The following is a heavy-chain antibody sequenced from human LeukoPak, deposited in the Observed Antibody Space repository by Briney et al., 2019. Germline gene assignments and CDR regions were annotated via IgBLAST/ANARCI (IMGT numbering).Heavy chain of an antibody. CDR3: ARDKDDAFDI. V-gene: IGHV3-7*03. J-gene: IGHJ3*02. CDR2: INQGGSET. CDR1: GFTFSTYW. Sequence: GGSLRLSCAASGFTFSTYWMTWVRQAPGKGLEWVANINQGGSETYYVDSVKGRFTISRDNAKNSLYLQMNSLRSDDTAVYYCARDKDDAFDIWGQGTMVTVSS.